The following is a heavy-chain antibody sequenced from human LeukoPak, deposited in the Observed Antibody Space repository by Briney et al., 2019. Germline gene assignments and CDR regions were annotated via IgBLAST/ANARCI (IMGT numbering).Heavy chain of an antibody. CDR1: GFTFSSYW. CDR3: ATDRGWRTSGYYLYYFEY. J-gene: IGHJ4*02. D-gene: IGHD3-3*01. CDR2: IKQDGSEK. Sequence: GGSLRLSCAASGFTFSSYWMSWVRQAPGKGLEWVANIKQDGSEKYYVDSVRGRFTISRDNTKNSLYLQMSSLRAEDTAVYYCATDRGWRTSGYYLYYFEYWGQGTLVTFSS. V-gene: IGHV3-7*01.